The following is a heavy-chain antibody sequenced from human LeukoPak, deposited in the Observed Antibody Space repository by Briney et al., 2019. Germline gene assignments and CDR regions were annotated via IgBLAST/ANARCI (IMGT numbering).Heavy chain of an antibody. J-gene: IGHJ6*02. CDR2: IGARDGRT. CDR3: AKGLYDYALDV. Sequence: GGSLRLSCAASGFTFRNYAMTWVSQAPGKGLDWVALIGARDGRTYYADPVKGRFTISRDNFKNTLYLQMNSLRAEDTAIYYCAKGLYDYALDVWGQGTAVTVSS. V-gene: IGHV3-23*01. CDR1: GFTFRNYA.